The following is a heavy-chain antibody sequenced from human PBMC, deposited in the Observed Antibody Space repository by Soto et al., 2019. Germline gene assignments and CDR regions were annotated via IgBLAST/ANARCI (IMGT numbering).Heavy chain of an antibody. CDR2: IYYSGST. V-gene: IGHV4-31*03. J-gene: IGHJ4*02. CDR1: GGSISSGGYY. Sequence: PSDTLSLTCTVSGGSISSGGYYWSWIRQHPGKGLEWIGYIYYSGSTYYNPSLKSRVTISVDTSKNQFSLKLSSVTAADTAVYYCVSGRFSGVTDNLFAFWGQGTLVIGSS. CDR3: VSGRFSGVTDNLFAF. D-gene: IGHD3-3*01.